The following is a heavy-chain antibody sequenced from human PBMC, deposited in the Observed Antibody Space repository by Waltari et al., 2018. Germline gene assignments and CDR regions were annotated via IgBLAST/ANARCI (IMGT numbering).Heavy chain of an antibody. Sequence: QVQLQQWGPGLVKPSQTLSLTCTVSGGSISSGGYYWSWIRQHPGKGLEWIGYIYYSGSTYYSPSLKSRVTISVDTSKNQFSLKLSSVTAADTAVYYCARGVKGIAARPFDYWGQGTLVTVSS. D-gene: IGHD6-6*01. J-gene: IGHJ4*02. V-gene: IGHV4-31*03. CDR2: IYYSGST. CDR1: GGSISSGGYY. CDR3: ARGVKGIAARPFDY.